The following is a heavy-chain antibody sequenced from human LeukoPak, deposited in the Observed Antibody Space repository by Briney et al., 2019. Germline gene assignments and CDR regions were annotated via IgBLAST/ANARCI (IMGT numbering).Heavy chain of an antibody. J-gene: IGHJ3*02. CDR3: AKDMVRGVPPLDAFDI. D-gene: IGHD3-10*01. Sequence: GGSLRLSCAASGFTFSSYAMHWVRQAPGKGLEWVAVISYDGSNKYYADSVKGRFTISRDNSKSTLYLQMNSLRAEDTAVYYCAKDMVRGVPPLDAFDIWGQGTMVTVSS. CDR2: ISYDGSNK. V-gene: IGHV3-30-3*01. CDR1: GFTFSSYA.